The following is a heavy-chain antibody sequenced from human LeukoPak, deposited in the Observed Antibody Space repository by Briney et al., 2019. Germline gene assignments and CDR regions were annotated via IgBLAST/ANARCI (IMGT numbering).Heavy chain of an antibody. CDR3: ASLVVTAHYYYMDV. CDR1: GFTFSSYS. D-gene: IGHD2-21*02. V-gene: IGHV3-21*01. CDR2: ISSSSSYI. Sequence: GGSLRLSCSASGFTFSSYSMNWVRQAPGKGLEWVSSISSSSSYIYYADSVKGRFTIARDNAKNSLYLQMNSLRAEDTAVYYCASLVVTAHYYYMDVWGKGTTVTVSS. J-gene: IGHJ6*03.